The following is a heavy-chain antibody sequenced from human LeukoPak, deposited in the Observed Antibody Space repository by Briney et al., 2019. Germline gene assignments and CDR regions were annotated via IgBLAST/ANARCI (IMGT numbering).Heavy chain of an antibody. D-gene: IGHD2-15*01. CDR3: ATLGYCSGGSCYSPNTLVP. CDR2: MNPNSGNT. J-gene: IGHJ5*02. CDR1: GGTFSNYD. V-gene: IGHV1-8*02. Sequence: ASVKVSCKASGGTFSNYDINWVRQATGQGLEWMGWMNPNSGNTGYAQKFQGRVTMTRDTSISTAYLELSSLRSEDTAVYYCATLGYCSGGSCYSPNTLVPWGQGTLVTVSS.